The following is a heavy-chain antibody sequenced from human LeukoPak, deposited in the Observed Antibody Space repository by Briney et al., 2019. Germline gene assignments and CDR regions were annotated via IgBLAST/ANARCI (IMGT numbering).Heavy chain of an antibody. CDR2: IYPGDSDT. Sequence: GESLKISCKGSGYSFTSYWIGWVRQMPGKGLEWMGIIYPGDSDTRYSPSFQGQVTISADKSISTAYLQWSSLKASDTAMYYCAITAYYDILTGYGYYYYMDVWGKGTTVTVSS. CDR3: AITAYYDILTGYGYYYYMDV. D-gene: IGHD3-9*01. CDR1: GYSFTSYW. J-gene: IGHJ6*03. V-gene: IGHV5-51*01.